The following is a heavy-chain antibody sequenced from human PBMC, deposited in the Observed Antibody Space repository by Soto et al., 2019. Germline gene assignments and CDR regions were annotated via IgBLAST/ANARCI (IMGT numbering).Heavy chain of an antibody. CDR3: ASKAACGGDCYAFDS. Sequence: QVYLVQSGAEVKKPGSSVKISCKASGGIFSSNPINWVRQAAGQGLGWMGGIIPLFGKANYAEKFQGRVTITADKSTKKEYMELTSLRSEDTAVYYCASKAACGGDCYAFDSWGQGTLVTVSS. V-gene: IGHV1-69*06. CDR1: GGIFSSNP. J-gene: IGHJ4*02. CDR2: IIPLFGKA. D-gene: IGHD2-21*02.